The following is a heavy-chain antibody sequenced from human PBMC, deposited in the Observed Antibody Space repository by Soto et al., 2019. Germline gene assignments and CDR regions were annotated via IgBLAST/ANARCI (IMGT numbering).Heavy chain of an antibody. CDR2: ISGSSGST. D-gene: IGHD3-16*01. CDR3: AKDRRVPATAIRGSSLNY. CDR1: GFTFSVFA. V-gene: IGHV3-23*01. J-gene: IGHJ4*02. Sequence: HPGGSLRLSCGASGFTFSVFAMTWVRQAPGKGLEWVSTISGSSGSTYFADSVKGRFTISRDKSKNTLYLQMNSLRAEDTAVYYCAKDRRVPATAIRGSSLNYWGQGTLVTVSS.